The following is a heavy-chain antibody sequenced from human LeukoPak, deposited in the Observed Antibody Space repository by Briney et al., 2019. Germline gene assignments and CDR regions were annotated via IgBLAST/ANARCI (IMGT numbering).Heavy chain of an antibody. Sequence: GGSLRLSCAASGFTFSSYAMACVRQTPGKGLEWVSTIDTSGGSTHYADSVKGRFTISRDNSKNTMYLQMNSLRVEDTAIYYCATDVGTVFFDNWGQGTVVTVSS. V-gene: IGHV3-23*01. J-gene: IGHJ4*02. CDR3: ATDVGTVFFDN. D-gene: IGHD3/OR15-3a*01. CDR1: GFTFSSYA. CDR2: IDTSGGST.